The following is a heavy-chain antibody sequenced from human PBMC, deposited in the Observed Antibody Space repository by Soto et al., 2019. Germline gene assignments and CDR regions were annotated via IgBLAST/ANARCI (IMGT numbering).Heavy chain of an antibody. Sequence: GGSLRLSCAASGFNFSSYGMHWVRQAPGKGLEWVAVIWYDGSNKYYADSVKGRFTISRDNSKNTLYLQMNSLRAEDTAVYYCARELYYYDSSGSLGYWGQGTLVTVSS. V-gene: IGHV3-33*01. CDR2: IWYDGSNK. D-gene: IGHD3-22*01. J-gene: IGHJ4*02. CDR1: GFNFSSYG. CDR3: ARELYYYDSSGSLGY.